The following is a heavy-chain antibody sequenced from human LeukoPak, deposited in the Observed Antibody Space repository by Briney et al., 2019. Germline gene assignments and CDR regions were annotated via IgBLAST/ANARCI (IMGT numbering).Heavy chain of an antibody. Sequence: PSQTLSLTCTVSGGSISSGGYYWSWIRQHPGRGLEWIGYIYDRGSTYYNPSLTSRATVSADRSKNQFSLKLTSVTAADTAVYFCARQGYDILTGYIDAFDIWGQGTMVTVSS. D-gene: IGHD3-9*01. V-gene: IGHV4-31*03. J-gene: IGHJ3*02. CDR2: IYDRGST. CDR3: ARQGYDILTGYIDAFDI. CDR1: GGSISSGGYY.